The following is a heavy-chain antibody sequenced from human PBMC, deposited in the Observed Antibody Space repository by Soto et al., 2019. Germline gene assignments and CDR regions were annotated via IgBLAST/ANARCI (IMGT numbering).Heavy chain of an antibody. CDR1: GGAVSSGSYY. D-gene: IGHD5-12*01. CDR3: ARVDGYRGVDAFDI. V-gene: IGHV4-61*01. CDR2: IYYSGST. J-gene: IGHJ3*02. Sequence: PSETLSLTCTVSGGAVSSGSYYWSWIRQPPGKGLEWIGYIYYSGSTKYNPSLKSLVTISVDTSKNQFSLKLSSVTAADTAVYYCARVDGYRGVDAFDIWGQGTMVTVSS.